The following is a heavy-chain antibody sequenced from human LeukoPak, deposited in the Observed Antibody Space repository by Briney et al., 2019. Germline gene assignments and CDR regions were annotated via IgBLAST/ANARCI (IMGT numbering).Heavy chain of an antibody. J-gene: IGHJ4*02. D-gene: IGHD6-13*01. CDR1: GFSFDDYG. V-gene: IGHV3-20*04. Sequence: GGSLRLSCAASGFSFDDYGMSWVRQAPGKGLEWVSGINWNGGSTSYADSVKGRSTISRDNAKNSLYLQMNSLRAEDTALYYCARDAVLRNIAAAGYFDYWGQGTLVTVSS. CDR3: ARDAVLRNIAAAGYFDY. CDR2: INWNGGST.